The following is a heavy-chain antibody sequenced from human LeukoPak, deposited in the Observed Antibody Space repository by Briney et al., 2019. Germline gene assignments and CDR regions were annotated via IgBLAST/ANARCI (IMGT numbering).Heavy chain of an antibody. J-gene: IGHJ3*02. D-gene: IGHD4-17*01. V-gene: IGHV1-46*01. CDR2: INPSGGST. Sequence: ASVKVSCKASGYTFTSYYMHWVRQAPGQGLERMGIINPSGGSTSYAQKFRGRVTMTRDTSTSTVYMELSSLRSEDTAVYYCASNGDGDAFDIWGQGTMVTVSS. CDR3: ASNGDGDAFDI. CDR1: GYTFTSYY.